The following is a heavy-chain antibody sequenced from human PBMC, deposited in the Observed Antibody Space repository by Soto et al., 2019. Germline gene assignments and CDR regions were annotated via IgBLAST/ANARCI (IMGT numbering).Heavy chain of an antibody. CDR2: IYYSGST. V-gene: IGHV4-31*03. J-gene: IGHJ6*02. CDR3: ARSPPLPYSNPSYYYYYYGMDV. CDR1: GGSISSGGYY. Sequence: SETLSLTCTVCGGSISSGGYYWSWIRQHPWKGLEWIGYIYYSGSTYYNPSLKSRVTISVDTSKNQFPLKLSSVTDADTAVYYCARSPPLPYSNPSYYYYYYGMDVRGQGTTVTVSS. D-gene: IGHD4-4*01.